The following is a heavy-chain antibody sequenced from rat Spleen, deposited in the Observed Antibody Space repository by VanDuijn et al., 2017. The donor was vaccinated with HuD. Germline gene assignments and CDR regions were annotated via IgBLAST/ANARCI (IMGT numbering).Heavy chain of an antibody. J-gene: IGHJ2*01. CDR2: ITDRGDST. CDR3: ARHSNWEDYFDY. D-gene: IGHD5-1*01. CDR1: GFTFSNSA. V-gene: IGHV5S23*01. Sequence: EVQLVESGGGLVQPGRSLKLSCAASGFTFSNSAMAWVRQAPTKGLEWVASITDRGDSTYYRDSVKGRFTVSRDNAKSTLYLQMDSLRSEDTATYYCARHSNWEDYFDYWGQGVMVTVSS.